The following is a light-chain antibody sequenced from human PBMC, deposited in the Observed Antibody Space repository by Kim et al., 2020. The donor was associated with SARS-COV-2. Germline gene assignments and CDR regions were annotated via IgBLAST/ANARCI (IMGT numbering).Light chain of an antibody. J-gene: IGLJ3*02. Sequence: SSELTQDPAVSVALGQTVRITCQGDSLRSYYASWYQQKPGQAPVLVIYGKNSRPSGIPDRFSGSRSGNTVSLTITGAQAEDEADYYCNSRDSSGNHLVFGGGTKLTVL. CDR3: NSRDSSGNHLV. V-gene: IGLV3-19*01. CDR2: GKN. CDR1: SLRSYY.